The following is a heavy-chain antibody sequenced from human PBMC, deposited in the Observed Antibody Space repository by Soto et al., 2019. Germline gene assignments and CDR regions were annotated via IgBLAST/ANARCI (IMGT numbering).Heavy chain of an antibody. CDR1: GYTFTGYY. J-gene: IGHJ4*02. CDR2: INPNSGGT. CDR3: ARDLLLWYGDFES. V-gene: IGHV1-2*02. D-gene: IGHD3-10*01. Sequence: ASVKVSCKASGYTFTGYYMHWVRQAPGQGLEWMGWINPNSGGTNYAQKFQGRVTMTRDTSISTAYMELSRLRSDDTAVYYCARDLLLWYGDFESWGQGTLVTVSS.